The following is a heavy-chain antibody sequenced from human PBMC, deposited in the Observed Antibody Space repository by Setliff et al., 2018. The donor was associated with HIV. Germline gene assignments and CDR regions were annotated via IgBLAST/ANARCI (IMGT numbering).Heavy chain of an antibody. Sequence: PSETLSLTCAVYGGSFSGYYWSWIRQPPGKGLEWIGEINHSGSTNYNPSLKSRVTISVDTSKNQLSLKLTSVTAEDTGVYYCARTVPHSAAQDAFDIWGQGTVVTVSS. D-gene: IGHD4-4*01. J-gene: IGHJ3*02. CDR1: GGSFSGYY. CDR2: INHSGST. V-gene: IGHV4-34*01. CDR3: ARTVPHSAAQDAFDI.